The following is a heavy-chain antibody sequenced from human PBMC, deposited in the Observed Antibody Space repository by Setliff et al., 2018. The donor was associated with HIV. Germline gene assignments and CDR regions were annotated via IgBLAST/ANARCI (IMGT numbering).Heavy chain of an antibody. CDR1: GDFFSTDYY. J-gene: IGHJ4*02. V-gene: IGHV4-38-2*02. CDR2: IYYSGST. Sequence: SETLSLTCTVSGDFFSTDYYWGWIRQSPGKGLEWIGSIYYSGSTNYNPSLKSRVTISVDTSKNLFSLKMNSVTPADTAVYYCARGIENFWSGYIRWGQGTLVTVSS. D-gene: IGHD3-3*01. CDR3: ARGIENFWSGYIR.